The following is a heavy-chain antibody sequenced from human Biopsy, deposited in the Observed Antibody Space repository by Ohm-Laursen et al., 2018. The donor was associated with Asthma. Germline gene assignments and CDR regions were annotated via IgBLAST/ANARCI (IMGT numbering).Heavy chain of an antibody. CDR3: ARDGPELPTELCY. Sequence: SLRLSCSASGFTFSHYNMNWVRQAPGKGLEWVSSITDTSRYIKYADSVKGRFTISRDNAKNSLYLQMNSLRAEDTAVYYCARDGPELPTELCYWGPGTLVTVSS. V-gene: IGHV3-21*01. CDR2: ITDTSRYI. J-gene: IGHJ4*02. CDR1: GFTFSHYN. D-gene: IGHD1-14*01.